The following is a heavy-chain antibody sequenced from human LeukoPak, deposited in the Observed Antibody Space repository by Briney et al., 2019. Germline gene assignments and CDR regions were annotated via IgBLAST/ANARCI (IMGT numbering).Heavy chain of an antibody. V-gene: IGHV4-39*01. CDR2: MYYVST. CDR1: GGSISSSTYY. Sequence: PSETLSLTCTVSGGSISSSTYYWGWIRQPPGKGLEWVGSMYYVSTYYNPSLKSRVTISADTSKNQFSLKLSSVTAADTAVYYCASLDFWSGYYYYGMDVWGQGTTVTVSS. CDR3: ASLDFWSGYYYYGMDV. J-gene: IGHJ6*02. D-gene: IGHD3-3*01.